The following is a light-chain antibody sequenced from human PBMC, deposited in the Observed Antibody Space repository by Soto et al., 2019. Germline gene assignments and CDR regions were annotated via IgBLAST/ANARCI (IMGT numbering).Light chain of an antibody. CDR3: QQYNNWPLT. V-gene: IGKV3-15*01. J-gene: IGKJ4*01. CDR2: GAS. Sequence: EIVMTQSPATLSVSPGERATLYCRASQSVSSSLAWYQQKPGQAPRLLIYGASTRATGIPARFSGSGSGTEFTLTISSLQSEDFAVYYCQQYNNWPLTFGGGTKVDIK. CDR1: QSVSSS.